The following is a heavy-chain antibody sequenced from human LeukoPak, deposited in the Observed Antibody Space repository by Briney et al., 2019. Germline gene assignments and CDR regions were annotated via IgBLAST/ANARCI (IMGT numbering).Heavy chain of an antibody. CDR3: ARTADFWSGYPLDY. Sequence: SETLSLTCSASGDSISSSSYFWVWIRQPPGMGLEWIGNIYYSGSTNYNPSLKSRVTISVDTPENQFSLRLKSVTAADTAVYYCARTADFWSGYPLDYWGQGTLVTVSS. J-gene: IGHJ4*02. V-gene: IGHV4-39*01. CDR2: IYYSGST. D-gene: IGHD3-3*01. CDR1: GDSISSSSYF.